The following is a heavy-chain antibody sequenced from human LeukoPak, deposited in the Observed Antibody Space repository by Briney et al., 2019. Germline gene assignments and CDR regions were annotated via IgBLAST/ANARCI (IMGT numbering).Heavy chain of an antibody. V-gene: IGHV3-23*01. CDR2: VSTSGVGT. D-gene: IGHD6-19*01. Sequence: GGTLTLSCAASGGTFSSNVMSWVRKAPAKGLERVSTVSTSGVGTYYAEPVKGRFTISRDNSKSTLYLQMNSLRAEDTAVYYCAKARSGWAWFDPWGQGTMVTVSS. CDR3: AKARSGWAWFDP. J-gene: IGHJ5*02. CDR1: GGTFSSNV.